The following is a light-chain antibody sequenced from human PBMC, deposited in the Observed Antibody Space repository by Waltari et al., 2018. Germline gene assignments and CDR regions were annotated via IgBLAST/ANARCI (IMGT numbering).Light chain of an antibody. CDR1: QSVSSY. V-gene: IGKV3-11*01. Sequence: DIVLTQSPATLSLSPGERATLSCRASQSVSSYLAWYQQKPGQPPRLLIYDASNRATGIPARFSGSGSGTDFTLTISSLEPEDFAVYYCQQRSNWLTFGGGTKVEIK. CDR2: DAS. J-gene: IGKJ4*01. CDR3: QQRSNWLT.